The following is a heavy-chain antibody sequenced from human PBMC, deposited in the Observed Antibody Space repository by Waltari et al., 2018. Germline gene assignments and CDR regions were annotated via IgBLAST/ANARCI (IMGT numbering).Heavy chain of an antibody. V-gene: IGHV3-20*04. CDR3: ARDFRSCYSIDL. D-gene: IGHD2-2*02. J-gene: IGHJ4*02. CDR2: ITWNGGQT. Sequence: ARLVESGGNIVRPWGSLRLSCAASGFSFGVYGMSWVRQAPGKGLEWVSGITWNGGQTGYAESVKGRFTISRDDGKKSLYLQMNSLSDDDTALYYCARDFRSCYSIDLWGQGTLVTVSA. CDR1: GFSFGVYG.